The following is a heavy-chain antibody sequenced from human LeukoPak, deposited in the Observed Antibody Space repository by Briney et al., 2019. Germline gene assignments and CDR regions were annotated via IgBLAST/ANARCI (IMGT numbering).Heavy chain of an antibody. J-gene: IGHJ4*02. V-gene: IGHV3-30*03. CDR2: ISYDGSNK. CDR3: ARDPRYCSSTSCYTY. Sequence: GGSLRLSCAASGFTFSSYGMHWVRQAPGKGLEWVAVISYDGSNKYYADSVKGRFTISRDNSKNTLYLQMNSLRAEDTAVYYCARDPRYCSSTSCYTYWGQGTLVTVSS. CDR1: GFTFSSYG. D-gene: IGHD2-2*02.